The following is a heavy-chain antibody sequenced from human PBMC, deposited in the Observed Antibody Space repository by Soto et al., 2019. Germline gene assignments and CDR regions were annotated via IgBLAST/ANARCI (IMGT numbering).Heavy chain of an antibody. CDR1: GGYISSGCYY. CDR2: IYYSGST. D-gene: IGHD1-7*01. Sequence: SETLSLTCPVSGGYISSGCYYWSWLRQHPGKGLNWIVYIYYSGSTNYNPSLKSRVTISVDTSKNQFSLKLSSVTAADTAVYYCARAPPDWNYVLGVTPPGAYYMDVWGKGTTVTVSS. V-gene: IGHV4-31*03. CDR3: ARAPPDWNYVLGVTPPGAYYMDV. J-gene: IGHJ6*03.